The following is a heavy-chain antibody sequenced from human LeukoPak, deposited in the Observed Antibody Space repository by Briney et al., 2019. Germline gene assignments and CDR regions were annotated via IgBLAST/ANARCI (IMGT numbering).Heavy chain of an antibody. CDR1: GFTFSSYW. Sequence: GGSLRLSCAAFGFTFSSYWMHWVRQAPGKGLVWVSRINSDGSSTSYADSVEGRFTISRDNAKNTLYLQMNSLRAEDTAVYYCARGVGYCSSTSCYWWFDPWGQGTLVTVSS. CDR3: ARGVGYCSSTSCYWWFDP. CDR2: INSDGSST. D-gene: IGHD2-2*01. J-gene: IGHJ5*02. V-gene: IGHV3-74*01.